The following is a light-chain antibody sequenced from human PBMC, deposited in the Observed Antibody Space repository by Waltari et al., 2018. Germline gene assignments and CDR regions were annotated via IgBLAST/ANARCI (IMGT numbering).Light chain of an antibody. CDR1: SSDIGSYNL. Sequence: QSALTQPASVSASPGQSITISCQGTSSDIGSYNLVSWYQPHPGKAPKVMIYDVTKRPSGVANRVSGSKSGYTASLTVSGLQAEDESDYYCCSYAGDSLWVFGGGTKLTVL. V-gene: IGLV2-23*02. J-gene: IGLJ3*02. CDR3: CSYAGDSLWV. CDR2: DVT.